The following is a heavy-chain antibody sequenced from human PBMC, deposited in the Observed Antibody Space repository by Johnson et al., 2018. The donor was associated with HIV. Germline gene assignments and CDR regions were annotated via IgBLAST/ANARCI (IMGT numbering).Heavy chain of an antibody. CDR2: ISWNCGSI. CDR1: GFSFGSYA. CDR3: AKDVELHGSFDI. J-gene: IGHJ3*02. Sequence: QLVESGGGVVQPGRSLRVSCAASGFSFGSYAMHWVRQAPGKGLEWVSGISWNCGSIGYADSVKGRFTISRDNAKNSLYLQMNSLRAEDTAVYYCAKDVELHGSFDIWGQGTMVTVSS. V-gene: IGHV3-9*01. D-gene: IGHD1-26*01.